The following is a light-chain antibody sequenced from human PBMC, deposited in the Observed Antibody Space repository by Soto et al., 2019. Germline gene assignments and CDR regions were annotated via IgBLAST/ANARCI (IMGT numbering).Light chain of an antibody. V-gene: IGKV3-11*01. J-gene: IGKJ4*01. CDR2: DAS. CDR3: QHRSNWPLT. CDR1: QSVSSN. Sequence: EIVMTQSPATLSLSPGERATLSCRASQSVSSNLAWFQQKPGQAPRLLIYDASNRATGIPARFSSSGSGTDFTLTISSLEPEDFAIYYCQHRSNWPLTFGGGTKVEIK.